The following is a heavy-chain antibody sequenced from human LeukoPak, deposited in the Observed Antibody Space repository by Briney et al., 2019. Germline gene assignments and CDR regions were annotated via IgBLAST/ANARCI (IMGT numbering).Heavy chain of an antibody. CDR2: INPNSGGT. J-gene: IGHJ6*02. CDR1: GYTFTDYY. D-gene: IGHD3-9*01. CDR3: ARSHRTYYDILTEKSMDV. Sequence: ASVKVSCKASGYTFTDYYMHWVRQAPGQGLEWMGWINPNSGGTNYAQKFQGRVTMTRDTSISTAYMELSRLRSDDTAVYYCARSHRTYYDILTEKSMDVWGQGTTVTVSS. V-gene: IGHV1-2*02.